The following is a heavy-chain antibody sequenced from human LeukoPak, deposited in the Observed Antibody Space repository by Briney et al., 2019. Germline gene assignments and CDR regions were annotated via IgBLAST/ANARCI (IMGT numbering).Heavy chain of an antibody. V-gene: IGHV3-74*01. CDR3: TTDLIGYRSGGSCYSVY. CDR2: INSDGSST. D-gene: IGHD2-15*01. CDR1: GFTFSSYW. Sequence: GGSLRLSCAASGFTFSSYWMHWVRQPPGKGLVWVSRINSDGSSTNYADSVKGRFTISRDNAKNTLYLQMNSLKTEDTAVYYCTTDLIGYRSGGSCYSVYWGQGTLVTVSS. J-gene: IGHJ4*02.